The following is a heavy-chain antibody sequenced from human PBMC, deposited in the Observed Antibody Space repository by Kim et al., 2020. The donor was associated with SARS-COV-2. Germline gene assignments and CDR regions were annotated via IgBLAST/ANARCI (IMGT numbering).Heavy chain of an antibody. CDR3: TKMKGALLQNYPLDV. D-gene: IGHD1-7*01. Sequence: GGSLRLSCEVSGFIFNSHAMSWVRQAPGKGPEWVSFICGSSGITFYADSVRGRFTISSDKSKNTLSLQMISLRAEDTVVYYCTKMKGALLQNYPLDVWGQETTVTVS. CDR1: GFIFNSHA. V-gene: IGHV3-23*01. J-gene: IGHJ6*02. CDR2: ICGSSGIT.